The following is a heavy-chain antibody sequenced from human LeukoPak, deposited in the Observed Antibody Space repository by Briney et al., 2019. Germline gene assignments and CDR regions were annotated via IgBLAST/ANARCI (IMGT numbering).Heavy chain of an antibody. V-gene: IGHV3-23*01. Sequence: GGSLRLSCTVSGFTLSSYEMSWIRQAPGKGLEWVSSVDYSADSTHYADSVMGRFTISRDNSKNTLYLQLNSLKASDTAMYYCARHMTPGSTLDYWGQGTLVTVSS. D-gene: IGHD5/OR15-5a*01. CDR2: VDYSADST. CDR1: GFTLSSYE. J-gene: IGHJ4*02. CDR3: ARHMTPGSTLDY.